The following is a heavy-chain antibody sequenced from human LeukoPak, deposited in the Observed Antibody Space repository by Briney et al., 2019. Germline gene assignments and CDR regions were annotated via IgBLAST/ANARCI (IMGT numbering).Heavy chain of an antibody. Sequence: ASVKVSCKASGYTFTGYYMHWVRQAPGQGLAWMGWINPNSGGTNYAQKFQGRVTMTRDTSISTAYMELSRLRSDDAAVYYCAIFDIVVVPAARWFDPWGQGTLVTVSS. V-gene: IGHV1-2*02. CDR2: INPNSGGT. CDR1: GYTFTGYY. CDR3: AIFDIVVVPAARWFDP. J-gene: IGHJ5*02. D-gene: IGHD2-2*01.